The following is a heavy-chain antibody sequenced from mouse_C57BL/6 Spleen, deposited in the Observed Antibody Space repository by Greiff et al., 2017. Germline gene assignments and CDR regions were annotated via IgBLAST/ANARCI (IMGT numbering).Heavy chain of an antibody. J-gene: IGHJ3*01. Sequence: VQLQQPGAELVMPGASVKLSCKASGYTFTSYWMHWVKQRPGQGLEWIGAIDPSDSYTNYNQKFKGKSTLTVDKSSSQAYMQLSGLTSEDSAVYYCACDYPYWGQGTLVTVSA. CDR2: IDPSDSYT. V-gene: IGHV1-69*01. D-gene: IGHD2-4*01. CDR1: GYTFTSYW. CDR3: ACDYPY.